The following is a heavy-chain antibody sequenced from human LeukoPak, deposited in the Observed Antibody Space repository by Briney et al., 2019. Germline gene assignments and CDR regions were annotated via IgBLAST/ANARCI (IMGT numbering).Heavy chain of an antibody. CDR3: AKDSSYYYDSSGRFDP. CDR1: GFTFSSYA. J-gene: IGHJ5*02. D-gene: IGHD3-22*01. Sequence: GESLRLSCAASGFTFSSYAMSWVRQAPGKGLEWVSAISGSGGSTYYADSVKGRFTISRDNSKNTLYLQMNSLRAEDTAVYYCAKDSSYYYDSSGRFDPWGQGTLVTVSS. V-gene: IGHV3-23*01. CDR2: ISGSGGST.